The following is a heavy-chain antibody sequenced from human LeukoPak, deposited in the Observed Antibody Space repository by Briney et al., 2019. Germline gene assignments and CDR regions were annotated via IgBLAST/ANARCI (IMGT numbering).Heavy chain of an antibody. CDR3: ARDSGGGNFDY. Sequence: GGSLRLSCAASGFNFSDYYMNWIRQAPGKGLEWISYISSSGTIYYPDSVRGRFTVSRDNARNSLYLQMNSLKAGDTAVYYCARDSGGGNFDYWGQGALVTVSS. D-gene: IGHD4-23*01. CDR1: GFNFSDYY. CDR2: ISSSGTI. J-gene: IGHJ4*02. V-gene: IGHV3-11*01.